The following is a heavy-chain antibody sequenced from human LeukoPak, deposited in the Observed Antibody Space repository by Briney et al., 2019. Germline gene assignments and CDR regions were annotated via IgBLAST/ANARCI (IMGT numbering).Heavy chain of an antibody. V-gene: IGHV5-51*01. CDR2: IYPGDSHT. J-gene: IGHJ4*02. CDR3: ARHLLYHSSGYYYGTLDY. Sequence: KSGESLKISCMCSGYSFTIYCISWVRQMPGKGLEWMGIIYPGDSHTRYSPSFQGQVTISADKSISTAYLQWSSLKASDTAMYYCARHLLYHSSGYYYGTLDYWGEGTLVTVSS. CDR1: GYSFTIYC. D-gene: IGHD3-22*01.